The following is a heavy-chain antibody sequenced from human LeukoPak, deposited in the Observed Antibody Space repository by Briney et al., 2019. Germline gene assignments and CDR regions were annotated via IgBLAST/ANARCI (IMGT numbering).Heavy chain of an antibody. CDR1: GFTFSIYA. Sequence: PGGSLRLSCAASGFTFSIYAMHWVRQAPGKGLEYVSAITSNGGSAYYANSVKGRFTISRDNSKNTLYLQMGSLRAEDMAVYYCAREYCDSNTCYQTIDYWGQGTLVTVSS. J-gene: IGHJ4*02. D-gene: IGHD2-2*01. CDR2: ITSNGGSA. CDR3: AREYCDSNTCYQTIDY. V-gene: IGHV3-64*01.